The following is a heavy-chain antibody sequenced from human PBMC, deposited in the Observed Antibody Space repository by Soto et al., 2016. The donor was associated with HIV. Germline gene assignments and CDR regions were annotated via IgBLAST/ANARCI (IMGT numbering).Heavy chain of an antibody. Sequence: EVQLLESGGGLVQPGGSLRLSCAASGFTFSSYAMSWVRQAPGKGLEWVSAISGSGGSTYYADSVKGRFTISRDNSKNTLYLQMNSLRAEDTAVYYCAKDLMITFGGVIAHAGMDVWGQGTTVTVSS. V-gene: IGHV3-23*01. CDR3: AKDLMITFGGVIAHAGMDV. CDR1: GFTFSSYA. CDR2: ISGSGGST. D-gene: IGHD3-16*02. J-gene: IGHJ6*02.